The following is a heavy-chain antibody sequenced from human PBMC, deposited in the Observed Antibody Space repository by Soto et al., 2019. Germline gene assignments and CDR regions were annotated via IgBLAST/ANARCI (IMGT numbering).Heavy chain of an antibody. V-gene: IGHV4-30-2*01. CDR1: GGSISSGGYS. CDR2: IYHSGST. D-gene: IGHD3-10*01. J-gene: IGHJ4*02. CDR3: ARVAMVRGVSHFDY. Sequence: SETLSLTCAVSGGSISSGGYSWSWIRQPPGKGLEWIGYIYHSGSTYYNPSLKSRVTISVDRSKNQFSLKLSSVTAADTAVYYCARVAMVRGVSHFDYWGQGTLVTVS.